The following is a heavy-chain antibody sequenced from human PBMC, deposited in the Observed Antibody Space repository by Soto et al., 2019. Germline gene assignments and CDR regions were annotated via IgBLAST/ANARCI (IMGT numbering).Heavy chain of an antibody. Sequence: GGSLRLSCAASGFTFSNAWMNWVRQAPGKGLEWVGRIKSKTDGGTTDYAAPVKGRFTISRDDSKNTLYLQMNSLKTEDTAVYYCAKARNYDWDYFDYWGQGTLVTVSS. D-gene: IGHD1-7*01. V-gene: IGHV3-15*07. CDR1: GFTFSNAW. CDR2: IKSKTDGGTT. J-gene: IGHJ4*02. CDR3: AKARNYDWDYFDY.